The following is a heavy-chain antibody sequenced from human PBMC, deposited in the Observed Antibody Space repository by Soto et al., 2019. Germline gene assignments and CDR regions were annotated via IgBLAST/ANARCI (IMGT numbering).Heavy chain of an antibody. CDR3: ARHGGAYYDFWSGDRHFDY. CDR1: GGSISSSSYY. J-gene: IGHJ4*02. V-gene: IGHV4-39*01. CDR2: IYYSGST. D-gene: IGHD3-3*01. Sequence: SETLSLSCTVSGGSISSSSYYWGWIRQPPGKGLEWIGSIYYSGSTYYNPSLKSRVTISVDTSKNQFSLKLSSVTAADTAVYYCARHGGAYYDFWSGDRHFDYWGQGTLVTVSS.